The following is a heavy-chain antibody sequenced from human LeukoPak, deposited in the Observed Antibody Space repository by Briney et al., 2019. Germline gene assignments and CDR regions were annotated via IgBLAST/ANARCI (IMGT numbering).Heavy chain of an antibody. CDR3: ARDSELTGDRTEY. CDR2: ISGSGGST. Sequence: PGGSLRLSCAASGFTFSSYAMTWVRQAPGKGLEWVSTISGSGGSTHYADSAKGRFTISRDNSKNTLYLQMNSLRAEDTAVYYCARDSELTGDRTEYWGQGTLVTVSS. D-gene: IGHD1-7*01. J-gene: IGHJ4*02. CDR1: GFTFSSYA. V-gene: IGHV3-23*01.